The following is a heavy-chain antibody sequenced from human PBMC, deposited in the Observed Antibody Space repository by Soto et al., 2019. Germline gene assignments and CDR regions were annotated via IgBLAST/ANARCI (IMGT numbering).Heavy chain of an antibody. D-gene: IGHD1-1*01. J-gene: IGHJ3*01. V-gene: IGHV3-33*01. CDR3: TREMMPQQLHACVL. CDR1: GFTFSSYG. CDR2: IWHDASNK. Sequence: QVKLEESGGGVVQPGGSLRLSCEASGFTFSSYGMSWVRQAPGKGLEWVAVIWHDASNKIYTDSVRGRFTISRDNSKNMLFLQMSGLGADDTSVYFCTREMMPQQLHACVLWGQGTTVTVSS.